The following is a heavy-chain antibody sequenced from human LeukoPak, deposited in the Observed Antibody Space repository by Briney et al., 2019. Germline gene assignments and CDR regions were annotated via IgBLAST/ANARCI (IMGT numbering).Heavy chain of an antibody. CDR1: GGSISSGDYY. D-gene: IGHD3-22*01. J-gene: IGHJ4*02. CDR2: IYYSGST. CDR3: ARGDSSYYYDRSGYGY. Sequence: PSQALSLTCTVSGGSISSGDYYWSWIRQPPGKGLEWIGYIYYSGSTYYNPSLKSRVTISVDTSKNQFSLKLSSVTAADTAVYYCARGDSSYYYDRSGYGYRGQGTLVTVSS. V-gene: IGHV4-30-4*08.